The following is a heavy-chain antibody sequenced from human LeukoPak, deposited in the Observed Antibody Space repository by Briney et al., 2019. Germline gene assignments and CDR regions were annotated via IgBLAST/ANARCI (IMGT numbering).Heavy chain of an antibody. CDR1: GGSISSYY. CDR3: ARAYDFWSGYINWFDP. V-gene: IGHV4-59*01. CDR2: IYYSGST. D-gene: IGHD3-3*01. J-gene: IGHJ5*02. Sequence: PSETLSLTCTVSGGSISSYYRSWIRQPPGKGLEWIGYIYYSGSTNYNPSLKSRVTISVDTSKNQFSLKLSSVTAADTAVYYCARAYDFWSGYINWFDPWGQGTLVTVSS.